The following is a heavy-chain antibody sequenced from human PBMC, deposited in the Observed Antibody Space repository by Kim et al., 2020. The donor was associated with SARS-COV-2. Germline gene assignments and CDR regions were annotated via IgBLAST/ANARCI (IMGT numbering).Heavy chain of an antibody. Sequence: GGSLRLSCAASGFTFSSYAMSWVRQAPGKGLEWVSGISGRGTNTYYADSVRGRFTISRDNSKNTLYLGMNSLRAESTAVYYCAKFEDYLCGSYRSGGGGYFDYWGQRTLVTVSS. V-gene: IGHV3-23*01. CDR1: GFTFSSYA. D-gene: IGHD3-16*02. CDR2: ISGRGTNT. CDR3: AKFEDYLCGSYRSGGGGYFDY. J-gene: IGHJ4*02.